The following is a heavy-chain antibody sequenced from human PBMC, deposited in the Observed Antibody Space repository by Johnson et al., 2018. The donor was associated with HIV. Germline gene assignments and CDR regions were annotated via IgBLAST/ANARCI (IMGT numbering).Heavy chain of an antibody. CDR3: AKDRPLVVVTHDALDI. Sequence: QVQLVESGGGVVQPWGSLRLSCAASGFTFSSYAMHWVRQAPGKGLEWVAVISYDGSNKYYADSVKGRFTISRDNSKNTLYLQMNSLRAEDTAVYYFAKDRPLVVVTHDALDIWGQGTMVTVSS. CDR1: GFTFSSYA. V-gene: IGHV3-30*04. CDR2: ISYDGSNK. J-gene: IGHJ3*02. D-gene: IGHD2-21*02.